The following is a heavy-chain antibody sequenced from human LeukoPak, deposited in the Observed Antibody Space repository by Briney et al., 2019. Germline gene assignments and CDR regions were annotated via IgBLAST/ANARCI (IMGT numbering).Heavy chain of an antibody. Sequence: ASVKVSCKAPGYTFTSYGISWVRQAPGQGLEWMGWISAYNGNTNYAQKLQGRVTMTTDTSTSTAYMELRSLRSDDTAVYYCARDQGGHDILTGYLSLGGRVPKPPFDYWGQGTLVTVSS. CDR1: GYTFTSYG. CDR2: ISAYNGNT. CDR3: ARDQGGHDILTGYLSLGGRVPKPPFDY. D-gene: IGHD3-9*01. V-gene: IGHV1-18*01. J-gene: IGHJ4*02.